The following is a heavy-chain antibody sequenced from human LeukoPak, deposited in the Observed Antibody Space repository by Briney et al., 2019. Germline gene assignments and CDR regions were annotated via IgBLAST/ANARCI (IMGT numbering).Heavy chain of an antibody. Sequence: GGSLRLSCAASGFTFSSYSMNWVRQAPGKGLEWVSFIRSSSSDIYYADSVKGRFTISRDNAKNSLYLQMDSLKAEDTAVYYCARVRSGSRDYWGQGTLVTVSS. CDR2: IRSSSSDI. V-gene: IGHV3-21*01. D-gene: IGHD1-26*01. CDR3: ARVRSGSRDY. J-gene: IGHJ4*02. CDR1: GFTFSSYS.